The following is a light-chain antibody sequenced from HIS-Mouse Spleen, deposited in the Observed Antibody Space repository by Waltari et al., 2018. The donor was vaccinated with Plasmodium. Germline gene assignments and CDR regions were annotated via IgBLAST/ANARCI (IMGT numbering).Light chain of an antibody. V-gene: IGKV1-39*01. CDR2: AAS. CDR3: QQSYSTWT. CDR1: QIISNY. J-gene: IGKJ1*01. Sequence: DIQMTQSPSSLSASVGDRVTITCRASQIISNYLNWYQQKPGKAPKFLIYAASTLQSGVPSRFSGSGSGTDFTLTISSLQPEDFATYYGQQSYSTWTFGQGTKVEIK.